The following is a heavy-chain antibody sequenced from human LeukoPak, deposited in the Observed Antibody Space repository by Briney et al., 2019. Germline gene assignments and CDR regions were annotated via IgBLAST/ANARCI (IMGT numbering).Heavy chain of an antibody. CDR1: GYSFTSYW. D-gene: IGHD6-19*01. J-gene: IGHJ6*02. CDR2: IYTGDSDT. V-gene: IGHV5-51*01. CDR3: ARGPLSSGWYHYGMDV. Sequence: GESLNISCKCSGYSFTSYWIGSVRQMPPKNQECIGIIYTGDSDTRYSPSFQGQVTISADKSISTAYLQWSSLKASDTAMYYCARGPLSSGWYHYGMDVWGQGTTVTVSS.